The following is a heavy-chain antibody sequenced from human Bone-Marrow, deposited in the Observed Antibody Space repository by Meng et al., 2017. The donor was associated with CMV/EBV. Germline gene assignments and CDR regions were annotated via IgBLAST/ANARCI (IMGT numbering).Heavy chain of an antibody. D-gene: IGHD2-15*01. CDR1: GFTFSDYY. Sequence: GESLKISCAASGFTFSDYYMSWIRQAPGKGLEWVSYISSSGSTIYYADSVKGRFTISRDNAKNSLYLQMNSLRAEDTAVYYCARGRDIVVVVAATHPFDYWGQGTLVTVSS. CDR3: ARGRDIVVVVAATHPFDY. J-gene: IGHJ4*02. CDR2: ISSSGSTI. V-gene: IGHV3-11*01.